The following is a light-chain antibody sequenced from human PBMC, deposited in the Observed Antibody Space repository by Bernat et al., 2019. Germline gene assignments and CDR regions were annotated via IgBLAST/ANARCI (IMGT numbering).Light chain of an antibody. V-gene: IGLV2-14*01. CDR2: DVS. CDR1: SSDVGGYNY. Sequence: QSALTQPASVSGSPGQSITISCTGTSSDVGGYNYVSWYQQHPGKAPKLMIYDVSNRPPGVSNRFSGSKSGNTASLTISGLQAEDEADYYCSSSTSSSTWLFGGGPKLTVL. J-gene: IGLJ3*02. CDR3: SSSTSSSTWL.